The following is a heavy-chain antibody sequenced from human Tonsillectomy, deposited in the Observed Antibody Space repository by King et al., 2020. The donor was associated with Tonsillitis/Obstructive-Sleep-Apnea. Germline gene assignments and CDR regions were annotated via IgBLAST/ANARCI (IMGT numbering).Heavy chain of an antibody. D-gene: IGHD3-22*01. V-gene: IGHV1-18*01. CDR3: ARDSRSHYYDTSGYYTFEY. CDR1: GYTFTTYG. CDR2: ISAYNGNT. Sequence: QLVQSGAEVKKPGASVKVSCKASGYTFTTYGISWVRQAPGQGLEWMGWISAYNGNTNYAQKLQDRVTMTTDTSTSTAYMEVRSLRSDDTAVYYCARDSRSHYYDTSGYYTFEYWGQGTLVTVSS. J-gene: IGHJ4*02.